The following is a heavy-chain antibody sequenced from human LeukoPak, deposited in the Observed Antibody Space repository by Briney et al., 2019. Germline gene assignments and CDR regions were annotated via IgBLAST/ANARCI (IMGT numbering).Heavy chain of an antibody. Sequence: GGSLRLSCAASGFTFSSYAMHWVRQAPGKGLEWVAVISYDGSNKYYADSVKGRFTISRDNSKNTLYLQMNSLRAEDTAVYYRARDVGGYSYVLGGYGMDVWGQGTTVTVSS. D-gene: IGHD5-18*01. V-gene: IGHV3-30*04. J-gene: IGHJ6*02. CDR3: ARDVGGYSYVLGGYGMDV. CDR1: GFTFSSYA. CDR2: ISYDGSNK.